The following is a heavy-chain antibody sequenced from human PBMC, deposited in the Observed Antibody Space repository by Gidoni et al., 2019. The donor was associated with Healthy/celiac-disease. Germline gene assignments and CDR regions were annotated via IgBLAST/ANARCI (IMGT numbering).Heavy chain of an antibody. Sequence: EVQLVESGGGLVQPGGSLRLSCAASGFTFSSYDMHWVRQATGKGLEWVSAIGTAGDTYYPGSVKGRFTISRENAKNSLYLQMNSLRAEDTAVYYCARDLGHYGMDVWGQGTTVTVSS. V-gene: IGHV3-13*01. CDR2: IGTAGDT. CDR1: GFTFSSYD. D-gene: IGHD1-26*01. CDR3: ARDLGHYGMDV. J-gene: IGHJ6*02.